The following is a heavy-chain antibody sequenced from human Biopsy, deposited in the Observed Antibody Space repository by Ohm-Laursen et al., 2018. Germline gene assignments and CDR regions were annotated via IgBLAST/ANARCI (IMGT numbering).Heavy chain of an antibody. D-gene: IGHD6-19*01. CDR3: ARVGSGWAPFDK. CDR2: IFKDGNT. V-gene: IGHV4-38-2*01. J-gene: IGHJ4*02. Sequence: SDTLPLTCAVSGYSISSDYRWGWIRQAPGKTLEWLGNIFKDGNTHYNPSHRSRLIISIDTSKNQFSLMMTSVSGADTAVYFCARVGSGWAPFDKWGPGTLVTVSS. CDR1: GYSISSDYR.